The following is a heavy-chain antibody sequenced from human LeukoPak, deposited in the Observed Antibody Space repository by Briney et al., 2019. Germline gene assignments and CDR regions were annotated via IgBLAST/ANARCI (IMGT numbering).Heavy chain of an antibody. CDR2: INHSGST. CDR3: ARGGSKLVVVPAAVFFDP. CDR1: GGSFSGYY. J-gene: IGHJ5*02. Sequence: SETLSLTCAVYGGSFSGYYWSWIRQPPGKGLEWIGEINHSGSTNYNPSLKSRVTISVDTSKNQFSLKLNSVTAADTAVYYCARGGSKLVVVPAAVFFDPWGQGTLVTVSS. D-gene: IGHD2-2*01. V-gene: IGHV4-34*01.